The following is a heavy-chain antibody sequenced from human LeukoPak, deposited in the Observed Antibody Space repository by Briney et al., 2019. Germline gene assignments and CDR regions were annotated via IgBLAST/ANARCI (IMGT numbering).Heavy chain of an antibody. Sequence: GRSLRLSCAASGFTFSSYAMHWVRQAPGKGLEWVAVISYDGSNKYYADSVKGRFTTSRDNSKNTLYLQMNSLRAEGTAVYYCAKGSLDYWGQGTLVTVSS. V-gene: IGHV3-30-3*01. CDR1: GFTFSSYA. J-gene: IGHJ4*02. CDR3: AKGSLDY. CDR2: ISYDGSNK.